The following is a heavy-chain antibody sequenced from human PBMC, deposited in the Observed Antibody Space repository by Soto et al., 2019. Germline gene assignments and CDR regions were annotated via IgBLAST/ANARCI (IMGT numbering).Heavy chain of an antibody. D-gene: IGHD6-13*01. J-gene: IGHJ3*02. CDR2: IYYSGST. V-gene: IGHV4-59*08. Sequence: PSETLRLSYTVSGGSISSYCGRCIRQPPGRELEWSGYIYYSGSTNSNPSLKTRVTLPVDTSKHQFSLKLSSVTAADTAVYYCERRHSSSQTSVAFDIWGKGTMVTV. CDR3: ERRHSSSQTSVAFDI. CDR1: GGSISSYC.